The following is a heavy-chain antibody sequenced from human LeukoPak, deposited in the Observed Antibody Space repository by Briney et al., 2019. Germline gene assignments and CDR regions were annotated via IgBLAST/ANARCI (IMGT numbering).Heavy chain of an antibody. CDR3: ARDSPYYYDSSGYYDAFDI. J-gene: IGHJ3*02. CDR2: ISSSSSTI. V-gene: IGHV3-48*01. CDR1: GFTFSSYS. Sequence: GGSLRLSCAASGFTFSSYSMNWVRQAPGKGLEWVSYISSSSSTIYYADSVKGRFTISRDNAKNSLYLQMNSLRAEDTAVYYCARDSPYYYDSSGYYDAFDIWGQGTMVTVSS. D-gene: IGHD3-22*01.